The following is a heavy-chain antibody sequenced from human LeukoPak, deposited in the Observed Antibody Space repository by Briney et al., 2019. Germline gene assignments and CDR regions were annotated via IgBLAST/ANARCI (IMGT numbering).Heavy chain of an antibody. J-gene: IGHJ6*03. Sequence: SETLSLTCTVSGDSISSYYWSWIRQPPGKGLEWIGYIYYSGGTNYNPSLKSRVTISVDTSKNQFSLKLSSVTAADTAVYYCARGRTGTTGYHYYYYYMDVWGKGTTVTVSS. CDR1: GDSISSYY. D-gene: IGHD1-7*01. CDR3: ARGRTGTTGYHYYYYYMDV. V-gene: IGHV4-59*01. CDR2: IYYSGGT.